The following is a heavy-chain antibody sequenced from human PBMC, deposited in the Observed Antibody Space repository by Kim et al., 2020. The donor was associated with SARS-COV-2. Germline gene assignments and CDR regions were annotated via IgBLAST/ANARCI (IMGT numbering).Heavy chain of an antibody. CDR2: ISYDGTNK. CDR1: GFTFSAYG. CDR3: AKDKNPWELSPPWFDP. Sequence: GGSLRLSCAASGFTFSAYGMYWVRQAPGKGLEWVAVISYDGTNKYYADSVKGRFTISRDNSKNTLYLQMNSLRADDTAVYYCAKDKNPWELSPPWFDPWGQGTLVTVSS. J-gene: IGHJ5*02. D-gene: IGHD1-26*01. V-gene: IGHV3-30*18.